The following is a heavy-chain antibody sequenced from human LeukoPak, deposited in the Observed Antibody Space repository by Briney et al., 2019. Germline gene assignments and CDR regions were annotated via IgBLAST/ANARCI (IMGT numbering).Heavy chain of an antibody. D-gene: IGHD3-3*01. CDR1: GFTFSSYA. J-gene: IGHJ3*02. Sequence: HPGGSLRLSCAASGFTFSSYAMHWVRQAPGEGLEWVAVISYDGSNKYYADSVKGRFTISRDNSKNTLYLQMNSLRAEDTAVYYCARGICFLEWLPDGDAFDIWGRGTMVTVSS. CDR2: ISYDGSNK. CDR3: ARGICFLEWLPDGDAFDI. V-gene: IGHV3-30-3*01.